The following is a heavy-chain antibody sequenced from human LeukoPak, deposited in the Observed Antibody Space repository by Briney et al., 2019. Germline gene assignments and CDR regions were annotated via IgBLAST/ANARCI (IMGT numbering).Heavy chain of an antibody. Sequence: GGSLRLSCAASGLTFSSYSMNWVRQAPGKGLEWVSSISSSSSYIYYADSVKGRFTISRDNAKNSLYLQMNSLRAEDTAVYYCANTPRGNYDSSGYYYYYYYMDVWGKGTTVTVSS. J-gene: IGHJ6*03. CDR3: ANTPRGNYDSSGYYYYYYYMDV. CDR2: ISSSSSYI. V-gene: IGHV3-21*04. D-gene: IGHD3-22*01. CDR1: GLTFSSYS.